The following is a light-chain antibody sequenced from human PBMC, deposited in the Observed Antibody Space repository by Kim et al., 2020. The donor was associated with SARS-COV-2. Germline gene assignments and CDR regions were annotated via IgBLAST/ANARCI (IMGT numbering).Light chain of an antibody. V-gene: IGLV1-44*01. CDR2: TND. J-gene: IGLJ1*01. Sequence: GQRVTISCSGRISNNGGNTVNWYQQVPRTAPKLLIHTNDQRPSGVPDRFSGSKSGTSASLAIRGLQSEDEADYYCAAWDDSLKGYVFGTGTKVTVL. CDR3: AAWDDSLKGYV. CDR1: ISNNGGNT.